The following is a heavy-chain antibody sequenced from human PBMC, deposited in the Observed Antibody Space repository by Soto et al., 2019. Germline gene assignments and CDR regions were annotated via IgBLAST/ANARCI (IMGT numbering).Heavy chain of an antibody. D-gene: IGHD2-15*01. CDR1: GYTFTSYY. CDR2: INPSGGST. CDR3: ARPYCSGGSRKYFQH. Sequence: QVQLVQSGAEVKKPGASVKVSCKASGYTFTSYYMHWVRQAPGQGLEWMGIINPSGGSTSYAQKFQGRVTMTRDTSTSTVYMELSSLRSEDTAVYYCARPYCSGGSRKYFQHWGQGTLVTVSS. V-gene: IGHV1-46*01. J-gene: IGHJ1*01.